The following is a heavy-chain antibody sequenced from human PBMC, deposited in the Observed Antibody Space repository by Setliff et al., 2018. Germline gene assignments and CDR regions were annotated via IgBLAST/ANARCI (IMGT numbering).Heavy chain of an antibody. CDR2: IRSKAYGGTT. D-gene: IGHD2-15*01. J-gene: IGHJ6*02. V-gene: IGHV3-49*04. CDR3: TVAPGYCSGGSCSYYYYYGMDV. CDR1: GFTFSSYS. Sequence: PGGSLRLSCAASGFTFSSYSMSWVRQAPGKGLEWVGFIRSKAYGGTTEYAASVKGRFTISRDDSKSIAYLQMNSLKTEDTAVYYCTVAPGYCSGGSCSYYYYYGMDVWGQGTTVTVSS.